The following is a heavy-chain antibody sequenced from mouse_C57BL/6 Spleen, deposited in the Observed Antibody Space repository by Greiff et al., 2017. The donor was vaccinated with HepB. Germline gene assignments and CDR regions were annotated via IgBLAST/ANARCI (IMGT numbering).Heavy chain of an antibody. CDR2: ISDGGSYT. CDR1: GFTFSSYA. Sequence: EVQRVESGGGLVKPGGSLKLSCAASGFTFSSYAMSWVRQTPEKRLEWVATISDGGSYTYYPDNVKGRFTISRDNAKNNLYLQMSHLKSEDTAMYYCASPLLLVGAMDYWGQGTSVTVSS. J-gene: IGHJ4*01. D-gene: IGHD2-10*01. CDR3: ASPLLLVGAMDY. V-gene: IGHV5-4*01.